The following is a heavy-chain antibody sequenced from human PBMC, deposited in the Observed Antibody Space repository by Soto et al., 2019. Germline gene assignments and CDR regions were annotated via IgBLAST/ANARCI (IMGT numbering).Heavy chain of an antibody. CDR1: GFTFSDYY. J-gene: IGHJ4*02. CDR3: ARADLQPRWPPAFDY. D-gene: IGHD4-4*01. Sequence: QVQLVESGGGLVKPGGSLRLSCAASGFTFSDYYMSWIRQAPGKGLEWVSDISSSGSTIYYADSVKGGFTISRDNAKNNLYLQMNSLRAEDTAVYYCARADLQPRWPPAFDYWGQGTLVTVSS. CDR2: ISSSGSTI. V-gene: IGHV3-11*01.